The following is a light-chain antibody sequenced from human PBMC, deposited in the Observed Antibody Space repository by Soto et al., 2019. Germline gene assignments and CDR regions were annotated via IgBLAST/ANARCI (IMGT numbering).Light chain of an antibody. CDR3: QHYNDWPPTWT. CDR2: GAS. Sequence: EIVMTQSPATLSVSPGERATLTCRASQSVSSKLAWYQQKPGQTPRVLIYGASTRATGIPARFSGSGSGTEFTLTISSLQSEDSAVYHCQHYNDWPPTWTFGQGTKLEIK. J-gene: IGKJ1*01. CDR1: QSVSSK. V-gene: IGKV3-15*01.